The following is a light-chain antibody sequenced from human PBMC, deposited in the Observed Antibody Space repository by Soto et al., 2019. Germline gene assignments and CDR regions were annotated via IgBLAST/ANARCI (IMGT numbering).Light chain of an antibody. CDR2: EVS. J-gene: IGLJ3*02. CDR3: SSYTSISTRV. V-gene: IGLV2-14*01. CDR1: SSDVGSYNY. Sequence: QSVLTQPASVSGSPGQSITISCTGTSSDVGSYNYVSWYQQHPGKAPKLMIYEVSNRPSGVSNRFSGSKSSNTASLTISGLQAEVEANYSCSSYTSISTRVFGGGTKVTVL.